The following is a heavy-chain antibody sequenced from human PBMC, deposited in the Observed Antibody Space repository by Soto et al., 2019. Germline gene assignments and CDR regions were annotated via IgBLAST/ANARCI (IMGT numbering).Heavy chain of an antibody. J-gene: IGHJ5*02. CDR1: GFTFSSYA. Sequence: GGSLRLSCAASGFTFSSYAMHWVRQAPGKGLEWVAVISYDGSNKYYADSVKGRFTISRDNSKNTLYLQMNSLRAEDTAVYYCARGSGSYYGGNWFDPWGQGTLVTVSS. CDR2: ISYDGSNK. V-gene: IGHV3-30-3*01. D-gene: IGHD3-10*01. CDR3: ARGSGSYYGGNWFDP.